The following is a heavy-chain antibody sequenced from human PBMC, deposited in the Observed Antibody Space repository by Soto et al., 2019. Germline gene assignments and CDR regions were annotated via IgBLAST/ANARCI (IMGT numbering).Heavy chain of an antibody. D-gene: IGHD3-16*01. CDR3: ARDIGFDYVN. CDR2: VKEDGSEL. CDR1: GFNVMSSR. Sequence: GGSLRLSCAVSGFNVMSSRMSWVRQAPGKGLEWVASVKEDGSELYYLHSVRGRFSMTRDSAGNALHLTMNYLSAEDTGVYFCARDIGFDYVNWGQGIPVTVSS. V-gene: IGHV3-7*01. J-gene: IGHJ4*02.